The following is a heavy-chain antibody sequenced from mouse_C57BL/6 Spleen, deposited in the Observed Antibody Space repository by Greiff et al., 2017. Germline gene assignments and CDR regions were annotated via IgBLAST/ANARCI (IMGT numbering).Heavy chain of an antibody. CDR3: TRVGYGNYRPFDY. CDR2: IYPGNSDT. J-gene: IGHJ2*01. Sequence: VQLQQSGTVLARPGASVKMSCKTSGYTFTSYWMHWVKQRPGQGLEWIGAIYPGNSDTSYNQKFKGKAKLTAVTSASTAYMELSSLTNEDSAVYYCTRVGYGNYRPFDYWGQGTTLTVSS. D-gene: IGHD2-1*01. CDR1: GYTFTSYW. V-gene: IGHV1-5*01.